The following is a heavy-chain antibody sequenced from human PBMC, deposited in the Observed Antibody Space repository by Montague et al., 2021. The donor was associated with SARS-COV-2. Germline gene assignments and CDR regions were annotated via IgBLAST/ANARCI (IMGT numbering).Heavy chain of an antibody. CDR2: VHYSGGT. CDR3: ARGISSWWAVGH. D-gene: IGHD6-13*01. J-gene: IGHJ4*02. V-gene: IGHV4-39*01. Sequence: SETRSLTCSVSGVSISTSGYYWGWVRQSPGKGLEWIGRVHYSGGTNYNPSLESRVTIYVDTSKNMFSLRLRSVTAADTAVYYCARGISSWWAVGHWGQGILVTVSS. CDR1: GVSISTSGYY.